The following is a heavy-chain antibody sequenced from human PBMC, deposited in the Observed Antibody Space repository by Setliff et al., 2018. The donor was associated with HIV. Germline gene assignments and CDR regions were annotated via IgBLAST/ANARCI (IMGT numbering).Heavy chain of an antibody. V-gene: IGHV4-34*01. J-gene: IGHJ6*03. Sequence: LSLTCGIYGGSFSDYYWSWIRQPPGRIGEINHSGRTKYSPSLRSRVSISVDTSKTQFSLKLSSVTAADTAVYYCARVSSTYWYSIFRNYYYHMDVWGKGTTVTVSS. CDR2: INHSGRT. CDR1: GGSFSDYY. D-gene: IGHD2-8*02. CDR3: ARVSSTYWYSIFRNYYYHMDV.